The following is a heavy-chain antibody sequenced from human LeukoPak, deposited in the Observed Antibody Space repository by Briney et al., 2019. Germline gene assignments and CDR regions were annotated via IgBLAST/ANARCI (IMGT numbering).Heavy chain of an antibody. CDR1: GASISSYY. Sequence: PSETLSLTCTVSGASISSYYWSWIRQPAGKGLEWIGRIYTSGSTNYNPSLKSRVTMSVDTSKSQFSLKLSSVTAADTAVYYCARDRYYYGSGSQSRYFDYWGQGTLVTVSS. J-gene: IGHJ4*02. CDR3: ARDRYYYGSGSQSRYFDY. CDR2: IYTSGST. D-gene: IGHD3-10*01. V-gene: IGHV4-4*07.